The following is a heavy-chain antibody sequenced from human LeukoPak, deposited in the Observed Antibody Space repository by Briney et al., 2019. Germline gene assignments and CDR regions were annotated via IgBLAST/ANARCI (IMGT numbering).Heavy chain of an antibody. CDR1: GFTFSSYW. CDR2: IRQDGSEK. D-gene: IGHD2-15*01. CDR3: ARDNNIVVVVAAYYMDV. J-gene: IGHJ6*03. Sequence: GGSLRLSCAASGFTFSSYWMSWVRQAPGKGLEWVANIRQDGSEKYYVDSVKGRFTISRDNAKNSLYLQMNSLRAEDTAVYYCARDNNIVVVVAAYYMDVWGKGTTVTVSS. V-gene: IGHV3-7*01.